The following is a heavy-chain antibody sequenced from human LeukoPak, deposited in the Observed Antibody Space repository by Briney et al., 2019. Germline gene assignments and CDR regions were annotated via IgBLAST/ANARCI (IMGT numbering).Heavy chain of an antibody. CDR1: GFTFSTYW. Sequence: GGSLRLSCAASGFTFSTYWMNWVRQAPGKGLEWVSSISSSSSYIYYADSVKGRFTISRDNAKNSLYLQMNSLRAEDTAVYYCARELKYSSGWYQAPFDYWGQGTLVTVSS. V-gene: IGHV3-21*01. J-gene: IGHJ4*02. CDR3: ARELKYSSGWYQAPFDY. CDR2: ISSSSSYI. D-gene: IGHD6-19*01.